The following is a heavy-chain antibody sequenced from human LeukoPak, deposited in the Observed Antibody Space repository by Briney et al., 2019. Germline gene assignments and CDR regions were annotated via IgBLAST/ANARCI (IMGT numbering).Heavy chain of an antibody. CDR1: GYTLTELS. D-gene: IGHD6-19*01. V-gene: IGHV1-69*13. CDR3: ARGRALLQWDAFDI. J-gene: IGHJ3*02. CDR2: IIPIFGTA. Sequence: ASVKVSCKVSGYTLTELSMHWVRQAPGQGLEWMGGIIPIFGTANYAQKFQGRVTITADESTSTAYMELSSLRSEDTAVYYCARGRALLQWDAFDIWGQGTMVTVSS.